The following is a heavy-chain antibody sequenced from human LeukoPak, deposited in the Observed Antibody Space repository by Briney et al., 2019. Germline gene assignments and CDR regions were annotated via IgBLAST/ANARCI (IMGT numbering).Heavy chain of an antibody. V-gene: IGHV1-46*01. CDR1: GYTFTSYY. CDR2: INPSGGST. D-gene: IGHD2-2*02. CDR3: ARVSVGCSSTSCYTPLWFDP. J-gene: IGHJ5*02. Sequence: ASVKASCKASGYTFTSYYMHWVRQAPGQGLEWMGIINPSGGSTSYAQKFQGRVTMTRDMSTSTVYMELSSLRSEDTAVYYCARVSVGCSSTSCYTPLWFDPWGQGTLVTVSS.